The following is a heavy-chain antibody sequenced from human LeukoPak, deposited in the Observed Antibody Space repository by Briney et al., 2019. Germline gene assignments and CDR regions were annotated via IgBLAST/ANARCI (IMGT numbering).Heavy chain of an antibody. J-gene: IGHJ4*02. V-gene: IGHV4-39*01. D-gene: IGHD6-13*01. Sequence: SETLSLTCIVSGGSISSSRYYWAWIRQPPGKGLEWIGSIYYSGSRYYNPSLKSRVTISEDTSKNQFSLKLSSVTAADTAVYYCARRHASSWSRFDYWGQGTLVTVSS. CDR1: GGSISSSRYY. CDR3: ARRHASSWSRFDY. CDR2: IYYSGSR.